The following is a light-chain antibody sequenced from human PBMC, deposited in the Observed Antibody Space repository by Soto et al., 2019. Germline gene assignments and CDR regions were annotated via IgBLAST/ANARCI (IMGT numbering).Light chain of an antibody. J-gene: IGKJ2*03. CDR3: QQYNRFPYS. CDR2: KAS. CDR1: QSIFSW. Sequence: IQMTQSPSTLSASVGDRVSITCRASQSIFSWLAWYQQKPGKAPKLLIYKASSLESGVPSRYSGSGSGTEFTLTLGGLQPDDLATYYCQQYNRFPYSFGQGTKLEIK. V-gene: IGKV1-5*03.